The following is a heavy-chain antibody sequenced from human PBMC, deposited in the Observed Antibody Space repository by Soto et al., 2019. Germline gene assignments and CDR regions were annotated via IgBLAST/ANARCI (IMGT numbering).Heavy chain of an antibody. Sequence: EVQRLESAGGLVQPGWSLRLSCAASGFTFSSYAMSWVRHAPGKGLEWVSAISGSGGSTYHADSVKGRLTISRDNAKNSLFLQVNSLRGEDAVLYYCARVLPRGRGGRFYGYYGMDVWGQGTTVTVSS. D-gene: IGHD1-26*01. J-gene: IGHJ6*02. CDR3: ARVLPRGRGGRFYGYYGMDV. CDR2: ISGSGGST. CDR1: GFTFSSYA. V-gene: IGHV3-23*01.